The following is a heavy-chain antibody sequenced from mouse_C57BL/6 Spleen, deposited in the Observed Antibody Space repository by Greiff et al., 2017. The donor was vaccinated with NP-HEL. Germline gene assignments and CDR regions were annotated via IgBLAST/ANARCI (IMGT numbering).Heavy chain of an antibody. CDR3: AREGY. CDR2: INPNNGGT. CDR1: GYTFTDYY. Sequence: VQLQQSGAELVRPGASVKLSCKASGYTFTDYYMNWVKQSHGKSLEWIGDINPNNGGTSYNQKFKGKATLTVDKSSSTAYMELCSLTSEDSAVYYCAREGYWGQGTTLTVSS. J-gene: IGHJ2*01. V-gene: IGHV1-26*01.